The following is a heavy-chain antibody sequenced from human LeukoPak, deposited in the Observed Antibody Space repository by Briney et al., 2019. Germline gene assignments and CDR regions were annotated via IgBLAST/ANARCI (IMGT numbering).Heavy chain of an antibody. V-gene: IGHV3-13*01. D-gene: IGHD6-13*01. CDR2: IGTAGDT. J-gene: IGHJ4*02. Sequence: GGSLRLSCAASGFTFSSYDMHWVRQAIGKGLEWVSAIGTAGDTYYPGSVKGRFTISRENAKNSLYLQMNSLRAEDTAVYYCARRLAEAGLGFGYWGQGTLVTVSS. CDR1: GFTFSSYD. CDR3: ARRLAEAGLGFGY.